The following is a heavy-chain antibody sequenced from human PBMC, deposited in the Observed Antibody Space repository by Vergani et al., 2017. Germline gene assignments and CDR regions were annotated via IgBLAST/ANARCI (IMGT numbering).Heavy chain of an antibody. CDR2: ISSSSSTI. Sequence: EVQLVESGGGLVQPGGSLRLSCAASGFTFSSYSMNWVRQAPGKGLEWVSYISSSSSTIYYADSVNGRFTISRDNAKNSLYLQMNSLRGEDTAVYYCARIVEYDFWSGYNGYMDVWGKGTTVTVSS. CDR1: GFTFSSYS. V-gene: IGHV3-48*04. D-gene: IGHD3-3*01. J-gene: IGHJ6*03. CDR3: ARIVEYDFWSGYNGYMDV.